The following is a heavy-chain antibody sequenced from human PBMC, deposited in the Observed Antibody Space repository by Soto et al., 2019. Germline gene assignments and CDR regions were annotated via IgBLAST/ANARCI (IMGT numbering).Heavy chain of an antibody. V-gene: IGHV4-61*03. CDR2: SYHSGRT. CDR1: GGSVRSGTYY. J-gene: IGHJ5*02. CDR3: ARVSFSCAISGDGVGWFDA. D-gene: IGHD2-15*01. Sequence: QVQLPESGPGLVKPSETLSLTCTVSGGSVRSGTYYWSWIRQPPGQRLEWIGNSYHSGRTNYNPPLKSRVTLPVVMCKNHFSLKLTFVTAADTAVCYCARVSFSCAISGDGVGWFDAWGLGTPVTV.